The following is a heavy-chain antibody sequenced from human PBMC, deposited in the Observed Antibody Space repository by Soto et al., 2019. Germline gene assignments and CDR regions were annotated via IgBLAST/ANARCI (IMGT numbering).Heavy chain of an antibody. CDR3: ARDGYCSGGSCYSVPVFDY. V-gene: IGHV3-33*01. CDR1: GCTFSSYF. D-gene: IGHD2-15*01. Sequence: PEGSLILSCAASGCTFSSYFMHWVRQAPGKRLEWVAVIWYDGSNKYYADSVKGRFTISRDNSKNTLYLQMNSLRAEDTAVYYCARDGYCSGGSCYSVPVFDYWGQGTLVTVSS. J-gene: IGHJ4*02. CDR2: IWYDGSNK.